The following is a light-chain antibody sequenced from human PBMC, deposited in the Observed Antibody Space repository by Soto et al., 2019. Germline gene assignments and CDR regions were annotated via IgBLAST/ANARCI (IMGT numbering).Light chain of an antibody. V-gene: IGLV2-23*01. CDR1: TSDVGSYNL. Sequence: QSALTQPASVSGSPGQSITISCSGTTSDVGSYNLASWYQQHPDKAPKLMIYEGSKRPSGVSNRFSGSKSGNTASLTISVLQAEDEADYYCCSYADNNTLLFGGGTKLTVL. J-gene: IGLJ2*01. CDR2: EGS. CDR3: CSYADNNTLL.